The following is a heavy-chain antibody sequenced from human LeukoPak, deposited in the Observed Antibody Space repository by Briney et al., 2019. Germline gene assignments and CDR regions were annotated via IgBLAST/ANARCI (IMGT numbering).Heavy chain of an antibody. CDR1: GGSISSYY. CDR2: IYYSGST. D-gene: IGHD3-10*01. J-gene: IGHJ4*02. V-gene: IGHV4-59*01. CDR3: ARARGSGSYFFDY. Sequence: ETLSLTCTVSGGSISSYYWSWIRQPPGKGLEWIGYIYYSGSTNYNPSLKSRVTISVDTSKNQFSLKLSSVTAADTAVYYCARARGSGSYFFDYWGQGTLVTVSS.